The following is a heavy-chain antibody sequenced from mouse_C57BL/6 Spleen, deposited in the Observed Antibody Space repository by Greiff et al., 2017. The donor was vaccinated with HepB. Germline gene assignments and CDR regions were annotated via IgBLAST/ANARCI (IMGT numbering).Heavy chain of an antibody. Sequence: VQLQQPGAELVMPGASVKLSCKASGYTFTSYWMHWVKQRPGQGLEWIGEIDPSDSYTNYNQKFKGKSTLTVAKSSSTAYMQLSSRTSEDSAGYYFARVKETTARAMDYWGQGTSVTVSS. J-gene: IGHJ4*01. D-gene: IGHD1-2*01. CDR2: IDPSDSYT. V-gene: IGHV1-69*01. CDR3: ARVKETTARAMDY. CDR1: GYTFTSYW.